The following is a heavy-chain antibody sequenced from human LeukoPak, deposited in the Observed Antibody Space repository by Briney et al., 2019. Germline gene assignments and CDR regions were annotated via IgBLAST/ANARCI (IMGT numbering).Heavy chain of an antibody. V-gene: IGHV1-8*01. CDR2: MNPNSGNT. CDR3: ARGSTNYYGSGSYYPPSNWFDP. Sequence: ASVKVSCKASGYTFTSYDSNWVRQATGQGLEWMGWMNPNSGNTGYAQKFQSRVTMTRNTSISTAYMELSSLRSEDTAVYYCARGSTNYYGSGSYYPPSNWFDPWGQGTLVTVSS. CDR1: GYTFTSYD. D-gene: IGHD3-10*01. J-gene: IGHJ5*02.